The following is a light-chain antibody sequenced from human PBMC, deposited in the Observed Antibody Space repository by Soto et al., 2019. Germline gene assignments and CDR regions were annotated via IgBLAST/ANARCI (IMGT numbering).Light chain of an antibody. Sequence: EIVLAQSPATLSLPPGEIASLSCGASQSVNSSYLAWYQQKLGLAPRLLIYDASTRATGIPVRFRGSGSGTDFTLTINRLEPEDFAVYFCQQYGSSPYTFGQGTKLEIK. CDR3: QQYGSSPYT. V-gene: IGKV3D-20*01. CDR1: QSVNSSY. CDR2: DAS. J-gene: IGKJ2*01.